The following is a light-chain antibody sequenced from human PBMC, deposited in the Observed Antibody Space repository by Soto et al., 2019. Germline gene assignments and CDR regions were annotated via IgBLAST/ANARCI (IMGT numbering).Light chain of an antibody. J-gene: IGKJ1*01. CDR1: QGISNY. V-gene: IGKV1-27*01. CDR2: AAS. Sequence: DIQMTQSPSSLSASVGDRVTITCRASQGISNYLAWYQQKPGKVPKLLIYAASTLQSGVPSRFSGSGSGTDFTLTISSLQPEDVATYYCQKYNSDPQRRTFGQGTKVEIK. CDR3: QKYNSDPQRRT.